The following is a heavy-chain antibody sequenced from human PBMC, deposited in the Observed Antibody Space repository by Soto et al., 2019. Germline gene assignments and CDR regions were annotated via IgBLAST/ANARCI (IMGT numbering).Heavy chain of an antibody. CDR3: AKDRWFLEWYLDY. D-gene: IGHD3-3*01. Sequence: PGGSLRLSCAACGFTFSSYAMSWVRQAPGKGLEWVSAIGGSGGCTYYADSVKGRFSISRDNSMNTLYLQMNSLRAEYTAVYYCAKDRWFLEWYLDYLDQGTLVTVSS. V-gene: IGHV3-23*01. CDR1: GFTFSSYA. J-gene: IGHJ4*02. CDR2: IGGSGGCT.